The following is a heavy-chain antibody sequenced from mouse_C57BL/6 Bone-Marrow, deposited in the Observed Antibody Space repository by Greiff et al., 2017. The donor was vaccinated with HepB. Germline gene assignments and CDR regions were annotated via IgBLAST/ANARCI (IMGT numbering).Heavy chain of an antibody. CDR2: IDPENGDT. Sequence: VQLQQSGAELVRPGASVKLSCTASGFNIKDDYMHWVKQRPEQGLEWIGWIDPENGDTEYASKFQGKATITADTSSNTAYLQLSSLTSEDTAVYYCTTEGTGTGGDYFDYWGQGTTLTVSS. J-gene: IGHJ2*01. V-gene: IGHV14-4*01. CDR1: GFNIKDDY. CDR3: TTEGTGTGGDYFDY. D-gene: IGHD4-1*01.